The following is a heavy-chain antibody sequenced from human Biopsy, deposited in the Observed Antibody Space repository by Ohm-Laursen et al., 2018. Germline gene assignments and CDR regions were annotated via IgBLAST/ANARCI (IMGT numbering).Heavy chain of an antibody. D-gene: IGHD6-25*01. V-gene: IGHV3-53*01. J-gene: IGHJ4*02. CDR3: ARATYSSGHKIDS. CDR2: IYSGDST. CDR1: GFVVSGTQ. Sequence: SLRLSCSASGFVVSGTQMSWVRQAPRKGLEWVSVIYSGDSTYYADSVKVRFTISRDESKNTLYLQMNRLRVEDTAVYHCARATYSSGHKIDSWGQGTLVTVSS.